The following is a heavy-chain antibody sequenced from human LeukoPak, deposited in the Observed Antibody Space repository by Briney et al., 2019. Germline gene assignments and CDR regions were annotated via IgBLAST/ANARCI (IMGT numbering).Heavy chain of an antibody. J-gene: IGHJ2*01. CDR2: IYYSGST. CDR3: ARRVSKYSSGWYRDWYFDL. CDR1: GGSISSYY. Sequence: SETLSLTCTVSGGSISSYYWSWIRQPPGKGLEWIGYIYYSGSTNYNPSLKSRVTISVDTSKNQFSLKLSSVTAADTAVYYCARRVSKYSSGWYRDWYFDLWGRGTLVTVSS. V-gene: IGHV4-59*08. D-gene: IGHD6-19*01.